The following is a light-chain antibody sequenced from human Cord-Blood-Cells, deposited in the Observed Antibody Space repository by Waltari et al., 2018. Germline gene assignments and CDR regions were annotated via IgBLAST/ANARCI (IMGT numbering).Light chain of an antibody. CDR1: QRVISY. V-gene: IGKV3-11*02. CDR2: DAT. J-gene: IGKJ2*01. Sequence: IVFTHSPAPLSVSPGGRATLSCRARQRVISYLAWYQQTAGHAPRLLIYDATNRATGIPARFSGSGSVRDVPVTISSLEPEDFAGYYCQQRSNWPPNTFSEGTKL. CDR3: QQRSNWPPNT.